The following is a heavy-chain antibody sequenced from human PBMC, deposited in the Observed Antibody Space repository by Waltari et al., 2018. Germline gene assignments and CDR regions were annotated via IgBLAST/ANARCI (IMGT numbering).Heavy chain of an antibody. CDR1: GFTFDDYA. V-gene: IGHV3-43D*03. CDR3: AKEVWYSSSWYYFDY. D-gene: IGHD6-13*01. J-gene: IGHJ4*02. CDR2: ISWDGGST. Sequence: EVQLVESGGVVVQPGGSLRLSCAASGFTFDDYAMHWVRQAPGKGLEWVSLISWDGGSTYYADSVKGRFTISRDNSKNSLYLQMNSLRAEDTALYYCAKEVWYSSSWYYFDYWGQGTLVTVSS.